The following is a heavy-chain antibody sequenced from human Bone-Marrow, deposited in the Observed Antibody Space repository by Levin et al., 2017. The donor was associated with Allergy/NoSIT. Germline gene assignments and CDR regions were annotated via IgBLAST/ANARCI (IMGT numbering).Heavy chain of an antibody. CDR2: ISAHNGNT. V-gene: IGHV1-18*04. D-gene: IGHD1-26*01. CDR1: GYTFTHHG. Sequence: SVKVSCKASGYTFTHHGLSWVRQAPGQAFEWLGRISAHNGNTNYAHHLQGRVTMTTDTSTSTAYMELRNLTFDDTALYYCARAVGATGRGWFDPWGQGTLVTVSS. CDR3: ARAVGATGRGWFDP. J-gene: IGHJ5*02.